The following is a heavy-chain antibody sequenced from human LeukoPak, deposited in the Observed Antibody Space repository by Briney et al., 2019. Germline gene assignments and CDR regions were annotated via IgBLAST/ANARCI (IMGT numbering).Heavy chain of an antibody. J-gene: IGHJ4*02. Sequence: GRSLRLSCAASGFTFDDYAMHWVRQAPGKGLEWVSGISWNSGSIGYADSVEGRFTISRDNAKNSLYLQMNSLRAEDTALYYCAKDIYPTVTVSPGVDYWGQGTLVTVSS. CDR3: AKDIYPTVTVSPGVDY. D-gene: IGHD4-17*01. CDR2: ISWNSGSI. CDR1: GFTFDDYA. V-gene: IGHV3-9*01.